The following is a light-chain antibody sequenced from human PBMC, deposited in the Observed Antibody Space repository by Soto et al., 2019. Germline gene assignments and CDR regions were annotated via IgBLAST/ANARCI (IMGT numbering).Light chain of an antibody. CDR2: GAS. Sequence: EIVMTQSPATLSVSPGERAALSCRASQTVGSNLAWYQQKPGQAPRLVISGASTRATGVPARFSGSGSGTEVTLTISSLQSEDCAVYDCQQYNNWPITFGQGTRLEIK. CDR3: QQYNNWPIT. CDR1: QTVGSN. J-gene: IGKJ5*01. V-gene: IGKV3-15*01.